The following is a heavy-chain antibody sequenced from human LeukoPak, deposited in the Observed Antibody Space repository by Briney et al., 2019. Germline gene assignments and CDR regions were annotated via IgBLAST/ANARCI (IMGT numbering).Heavy chain of an antibody. CDR2: IYYSGRT. V-gene: IGHV4-39*01. Sequence: SETLSLTCTVSGGSISSINYYWGWIRQPPGKGLEWIGSIYYSGRTYYNPSLKSRVTTSVDTSKNQFSLKLRSVTAADTAVYFCARHGEILHPYYYGMDVWGQGTTVTVSS. CDR1: GGSISSINYY. CDR3: ARHGEILHPYYYGMDV. J-gene: IGHJ6*02. D-gene: IGHD2-21*01.